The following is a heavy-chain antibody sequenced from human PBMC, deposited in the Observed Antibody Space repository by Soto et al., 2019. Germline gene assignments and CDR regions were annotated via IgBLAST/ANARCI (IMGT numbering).Heavy chain of an antibody. Sequence: QVQLQESGPGLVKPSQTLSLTCTVSGGSINIGVYSWNWIRQHPEKGLEWMGYINYRGTTFYSPSLKSRIIISVDTSKNQFSLKLSSVTAADTAVYYCARDAPGAAPYWGQGTLVTVSS. V-gene: IGHV4-31*03. CDR2: INYRGTT. J-gene: IGHJ4*02. CDR3: ARDAPGAAPY. CDR1: GGSINIGVYS. D-gene: IGHD6-13*01.